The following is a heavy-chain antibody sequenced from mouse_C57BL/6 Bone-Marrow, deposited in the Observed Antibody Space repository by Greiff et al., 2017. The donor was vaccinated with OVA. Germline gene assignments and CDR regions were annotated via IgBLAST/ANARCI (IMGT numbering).Heavy chain of an antibody. Sequence: DVMLVESGGGLVQPGGSLSLSCAASGFTFTDYYMSWVRQPPGKALEWLGFIRNKANGYTTEYSASVKGRFTISRDNSQSILYLQMNALRAEDSATYYCARYRNYVYYYDMDYWGQGTSVTVSS. CDR3: ARYRNYVYYYDMDY. J-gene: IGHJ4*01. CDR2: IRNKANGYTT. CDR1: GFTFTDYY. V-gene: IGHV7-3*01. D-gene: IGHD1-1*01.